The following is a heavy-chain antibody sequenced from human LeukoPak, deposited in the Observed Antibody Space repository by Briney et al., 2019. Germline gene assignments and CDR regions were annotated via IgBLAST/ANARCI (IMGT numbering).Heavy chain of an antibody. J-gene: IGHJ3*02. CDR2: ILYDGSDK. V-gene: IGHV3-30*18. Sequence: GGSLRLSCAASGFTFRSYGMHWVRQAPGKGLDWVAVILYDGSDKYYADSVKGRFTISRDNSKNTLYLQMNSLRADDTALYYCAKDSSLHSSDSGAFDIWGQGTMVTVSS. CDR3: AKDSSLHSSDSGAFDI. D-gene: IGHD6-25*01. CDR1: GFTFRSYG.